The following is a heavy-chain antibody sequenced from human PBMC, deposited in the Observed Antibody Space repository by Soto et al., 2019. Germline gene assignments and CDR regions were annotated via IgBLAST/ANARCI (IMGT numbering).Heavy chain of an antibody. CDR2: IWYDGSNK. CDR3: ARDVVGSSSWYGYFQH. J-gene: IGHJ1*01. V-gene: IGHV3-33*01. D-gene: IGHD6-13*01. Sequence: QVQLVESGGGVVQPGRSLRLSCAASGFTFSSYGMHWVRQAPGKGLEWVAVIWYDGSNKYYAVSVKGRFTISRDNSKNTLDLQMNSLRAEDTAVYYCARDVVGSSSWYGYFQHWGQGTLVTVSS. CDR1: GFTFSSYG.